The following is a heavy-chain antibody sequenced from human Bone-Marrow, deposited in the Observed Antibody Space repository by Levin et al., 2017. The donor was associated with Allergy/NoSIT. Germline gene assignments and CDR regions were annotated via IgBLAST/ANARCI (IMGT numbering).Heavy chain of an antibody. V-gene: IGHV3-21*01. CDR1: GFTFSSYS. Sequence: PGGSLRLSCAASGFTFSSYSMNWVRQAPGKGLEWVSSISSSSSYIYYADSVKGRFTISRDNAKNSLYLQMNSLRAEDTAVYYCAREVGATGGSGVYWGQGTLVTVSS. CDR2: ISSSSSYI. J-gene: IGHJ4*02. D-gene: IGHD1-26*01. CDR3: AREVGATGGSGVY.